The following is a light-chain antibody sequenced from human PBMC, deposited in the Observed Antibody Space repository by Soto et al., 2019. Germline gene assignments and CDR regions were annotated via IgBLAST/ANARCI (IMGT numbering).Light chain of an antibody. Sequence: EIVLTHSPGTLSVSPWERATLSCRASQSVSSNYITWYQQKPGQAPRRLIFGASSRATGIPDRFSGSGSGTDFTLTISRLEPEDFAVYYCQQYGSSPSTFGQGTKVDIK. CDR1: QSVSSNY. CDR3: QQYGSSPST. CDR2: GAS. V-gene: IGKV3-20*01. J-gene: IGKJ1*01.